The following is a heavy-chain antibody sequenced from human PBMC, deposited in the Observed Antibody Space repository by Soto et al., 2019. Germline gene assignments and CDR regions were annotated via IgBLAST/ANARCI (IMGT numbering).Heavy chain of an antibody. CDR2: ISYDGSNR. Sequence: TVGSLRLSCAASGFTFSNYGMHWVRQAPGKDLEWLAVISYDGSNRYYADSVKGRFTISRDNSKNTLYLQMNSLRAEDTAMYYCAKGYSSSSIFDYWGQGTLVTVSS. J-gene: IGHJ4*02. V-gene: IGHV3-30*18. CDR1: GFTFSNYG. CDR3: AKGYSSSSIFDY. D-gene: IGHD6-6*01.